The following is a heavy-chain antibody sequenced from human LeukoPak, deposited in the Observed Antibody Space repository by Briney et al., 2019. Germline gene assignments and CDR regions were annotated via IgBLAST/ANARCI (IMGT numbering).Heavy chain of an antibody. CDR1: GFTFSSYR. Sequence: PGGSLRLSCAASGFTFSSYRMSWVRQAPGKGLEWVANIKQDGSEKYYVDSVKGRFTISRDNAKNSLYLQMNSLRAEDTAVYYCARLYYYDPYGSYFDYWGQGTLVTVSS. J-gene: IGHJ4*02. CDR2: IKQDGSEK. CDR3: ARLYYYDPYGSYFDY. V-gene: IGHV3-7*01. D-gene: IGHD3-22*01.